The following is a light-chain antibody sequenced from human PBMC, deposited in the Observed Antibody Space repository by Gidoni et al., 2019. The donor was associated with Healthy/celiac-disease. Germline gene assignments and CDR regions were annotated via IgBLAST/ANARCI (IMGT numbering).Light chain of an antibody. CDR2: DAS. CDR1: QDIRNS. Sequence: DIQMTQSPSSLSASVGDRVTITCQASQDIRNSLNWYQQKTGKAPKLLIYDASNLETGVPSRFSGSGSGTDFTFTISSLQPEDIATYYCQQYDNLPLTFGGGTKVEIK. CDR3: QQYDNLPLT. J-gene: IGKJ4*01. V-gene: IGKV1-33*01.